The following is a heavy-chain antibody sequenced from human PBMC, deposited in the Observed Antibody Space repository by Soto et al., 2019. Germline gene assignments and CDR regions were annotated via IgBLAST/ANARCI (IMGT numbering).Heavy chain of an antibody. V-gene: IGHV3-30*18. D-gene: IGHD6-13*01. Sequence: VQLVESGGGVVQPGRSLRLSCAASGFSFSSYGMHWVRQGPGKGLEWVAFMSYDGSNKFYAESEKGRFTISRDNSKNTLYLQMNSLRAEDTAVYYCAKDRVAALNVGGMDVWGQGTTVTVSS. CDR2: MSYDGSNK. CDR3: AKDRVAALNVGGMDV. J-gene: IGHJ6*02. CDR1: GFSFSSYG.